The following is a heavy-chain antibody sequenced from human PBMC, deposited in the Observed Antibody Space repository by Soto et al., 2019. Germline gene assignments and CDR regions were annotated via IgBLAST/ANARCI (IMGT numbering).Heavy chain of an antibody. Sequence: QVQLQASGPGLVKPSQTLSLTCTVSGGSISSGAYYWSWIRQHPGKGLEWIGYIFYSGSTYYNPSLKNRVSISVDTSKNQFSLRLSSVTAADTAMYYCAREAGGHDYWGQGTLVTVSS. V-gene: IGHV4-31*03. CDR2: IFYSGST. CDR1: GGSISSGAYY. J-gene: IGHJ4*02. D-gene: IGHD3-10*01. CDR3: AREAGGHDY.